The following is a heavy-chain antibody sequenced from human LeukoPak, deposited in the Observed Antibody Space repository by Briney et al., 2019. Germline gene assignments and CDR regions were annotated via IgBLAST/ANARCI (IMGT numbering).Heavy chain of an antibody. CDR2: ISAYNGNT. D-gene: IGHD1-1*01. J-gene: IGHJ4*02. CDR3: ARDLEGAHFDY. V-gene: IGHV1-18*01. CDR1: GYTFTSYG. Sequence: ASVKVSCKASGYTFTSYGISWVRQAPGQGLEWMGWISAYNGNTNYAQKLQGRVTMTTDTSTSTAYMELSSLRSEDTAVYYCARDLEGAHFDYWGQGTLVTVSS.